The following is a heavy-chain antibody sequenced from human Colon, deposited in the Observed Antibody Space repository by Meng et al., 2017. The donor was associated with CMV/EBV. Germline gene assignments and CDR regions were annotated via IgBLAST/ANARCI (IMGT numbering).Heavy chain of an antibody. CDR3: ASPYYYDSSGYNN. J-gene: IGHJ4*02. CDR2: INHSGST. V-gene: IGHV4-34*01. D-gene: IGHD3-22*01. Sequence: QGQLPQWGAGLLKPSETLSLTCAVYGGSFSGYYWSWIRQPPGKGLEWIGEINHSGSTNYNPSLKSRVTISVDTSKNQFSLKLSSVTAADTAVYYCASPYYYDSSGYNNWGQGTLVTVAS. CDR1: GGSFSGYY.